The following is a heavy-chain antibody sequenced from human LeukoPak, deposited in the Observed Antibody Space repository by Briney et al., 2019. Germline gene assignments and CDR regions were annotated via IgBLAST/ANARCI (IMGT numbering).Heavy chain of an antibody. D-gene: IGHD6-19*01. CDR3: ARDRAAVAGVFDY. CDR1: GDSINNPSYF. J-gene: IGHJ4*02. Sequence: PSETLSLTCTVSGDSINNPSYFWAWIRQPPGKGLEWIGSIYYTGNTYYNPSLKSRVTMSIDTSKKQFSLTLSFVTAADTAVYYCARDRAAVAGVFDYWGQGTQVTVSS. CDR2: IYYTGNT. V-gene: IGHV4-39*07.